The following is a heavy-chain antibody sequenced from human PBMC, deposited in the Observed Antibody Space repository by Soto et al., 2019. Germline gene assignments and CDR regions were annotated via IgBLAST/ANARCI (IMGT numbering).Heavy chain of an antibody. CDR1: GYRFSTYD. V-gene: IGHV1-18*04. D-gene: IGHD3-3*01. J-gene: IGHJ5*02. Sequence: GDSVKVSCKASGYRFSTYDISWLRQAPGQGPEWMGRISPKNGNTNYAQNFQDRVTMTADTSSSAAYMELRGLRSDDTAKYYCATSYDSGFDPWGQGTLVTVSS. CDR2: ISPKNGNT. CDR3: ATSYDSGFDP.